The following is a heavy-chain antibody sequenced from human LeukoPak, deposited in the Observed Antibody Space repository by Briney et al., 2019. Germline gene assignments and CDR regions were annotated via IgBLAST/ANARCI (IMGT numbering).Heavy chain of an antibody. CDR1: GGSISSYY. CDR2: IYYSGST. Sequence: SETLPLTCTVSGGSISSYYWSWIRQPPGKGLEWIGYIYYSGSTNYNPSLKSRVTISVDTSNNQFSLKLTSVTAADTAVYYCARQPPQYYGMDVWGQGTTVTVSS. J-gene: IGHJ6*02. V-gene: IGHV4-59*08. D-gene: IGHD1-14*01. CDR3: ARQPPQYYGMDV.